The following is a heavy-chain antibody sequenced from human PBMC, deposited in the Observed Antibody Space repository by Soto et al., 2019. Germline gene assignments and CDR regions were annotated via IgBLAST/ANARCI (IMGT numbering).Heavy chain of an antibody. Sequence: GGSLRLSCAASGFTFSSYWMNWVRQAPGKGLEWVANIKQDGSEKNYVDSVKGRFTISRDNAKNSLYLQMNSLRAEDTAVYYWARADNPTPANGCYNAFDIWGQGKMVTFS. CDR1: GFTFSSYW. J-gene: IGHJ3*02. D-gene: IGHD3-16*02. CDR3: ARADNPTPANGCYNAFDI. CDR2: IKQDGSEK. V-gene: IGHV3-7*01.